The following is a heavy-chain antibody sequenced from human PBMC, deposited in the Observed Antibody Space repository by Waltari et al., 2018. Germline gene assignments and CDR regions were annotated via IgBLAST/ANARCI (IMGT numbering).Heavy chain of an antibody. CDR3: ARGGADYYDSNGPFDF. D-gene: IGHD3-22*01. CDR1: GYTFSDYY. CDR2: INPHSGAT. J-gene: IGHJ4*02. Sequence: QVQLVQSGAEVKKPGASIKVSCKASGYTFSDYYITWVRQAPGHGLEWMGRINPHSGATNSLGKFQVRVTMTRDTSISTAFMELTSLTSDDTAIYYCARGGADYYDSNGPFDFWGQGTLVSVS. V-gene: IGHV1-2*06.